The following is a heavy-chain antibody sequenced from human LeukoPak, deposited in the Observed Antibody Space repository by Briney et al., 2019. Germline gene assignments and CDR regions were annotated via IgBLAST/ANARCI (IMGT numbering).Heavy chain of an antibody. Sequence: SSETLSLTCTVSGGSISDYYWNWIRQPPGKGLEWIGYIYYSGSTNYNPSLKSRVTISVDTSKNQFSLKLSSVTAADTAVYYCARFGSGSYYNWFDPWGQGTLVTVSS. D-gene: IGHD3-10*01. V-gene: IGHV4-59*12. CDR1: GGSISDYY. CDR2: IYYSGST. J-gene: IGHJ5*02. CDR3: ARFGSGSYYNWFDP.